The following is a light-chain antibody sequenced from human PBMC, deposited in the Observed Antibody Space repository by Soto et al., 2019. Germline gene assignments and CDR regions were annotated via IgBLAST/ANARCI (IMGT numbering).Light chain of an antibody. CDR3: QQYNSYSQT. CDR1: QSISSW. CDR2: DAS. V-gene: IGKV1-5*01. Sequence: DIQMTQSPSTLSASVGDRVTITCRASQSISSWLAWYQKKPGKAPKLLIYDASSLESGVPSRFSGSGSGTAFTLTISSLQPDDFATYYCQQYNSYSQTFGQGTKVEIK. J-gene: IGKJ1*01.